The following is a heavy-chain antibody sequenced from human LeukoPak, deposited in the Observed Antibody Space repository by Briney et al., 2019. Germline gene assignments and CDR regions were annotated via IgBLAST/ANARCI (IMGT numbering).Heavy chain of an antibody. CDR1: GFTFDDYA. D-gene: IGHD2-15*01. CDR3: ARGSGGSCYSSADY. V-gene: IGHV3-9*01. J-gene: IGHJ4*02. CDR2: ISWNSGSI. Sequence: GRSLRLSCAASGFTFDDYAMHWVRQAPGKGLEWVSGISWNSGSIGYADSVKGRFTISRDNANNSLYLQMNSLRAEDTAMYYCARGSGGSCYSSADYRGQGTLVTVSS.